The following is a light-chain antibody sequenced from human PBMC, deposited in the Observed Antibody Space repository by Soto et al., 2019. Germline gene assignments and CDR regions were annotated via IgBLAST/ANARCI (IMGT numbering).Light chain of an antibody. CDR2: GAS. CDR3: QQYGSSRWT. J-gene: IGKJ1*01. Sequence: EIVMTQSPATLSVSPGERATLSCRATQSILRNLAWYQQKPGQAPRLLIYGASTRATGIPARFSGSGSGTDFTLTISRLEPEDFAVYYCQQYGSSRWTFGQGTKVDIK. V-gene: IGKV3-15*01. CDR1: QSILRN.